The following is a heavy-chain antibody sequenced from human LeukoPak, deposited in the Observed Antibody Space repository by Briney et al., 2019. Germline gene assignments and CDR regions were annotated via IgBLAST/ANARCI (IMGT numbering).Heavy chain of an antibody. CDR2: ISYDGSNK. CDR3: AKLTRIAVAGTDFDY. Sequence: GGSLRLSCAACGFTFSSYGRHWVRQAPGKGLEWVAVISYDGSNKYYADSVKGRFTISRDNSKNTLYLQMNSLRAEDTAVYYCAKLTRIAVAGTDFDYWGQGTLVTVSS. CDR1: GFTFSSYG. J-gene: IGHJ4*02. V-gene: IGHV3-30*18. D-gene: IGHD6-19*01.